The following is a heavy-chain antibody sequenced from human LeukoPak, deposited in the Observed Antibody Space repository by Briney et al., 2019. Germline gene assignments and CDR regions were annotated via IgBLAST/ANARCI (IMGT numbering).Heavy chain of an antibody. CDR3: AKDTSAEYSSSSGNFDY. Sequence: GGSLRLSCAASGFTFDDYAMHWVRQAPGKGLEWVSGISWNSGSIGYADSVKGRFTISRDNAKNSLYLQMNSLRAGDTALYYCAKDTSAEYSSSSGNFDYWGQGTLVTVSS. CDR1: GFTFDDYA. D-gene: IGHD6-6*01. CDR2: ISWNSGSI. J-gene: IGHJ4*02. V-gene: IGHV3-9*01.